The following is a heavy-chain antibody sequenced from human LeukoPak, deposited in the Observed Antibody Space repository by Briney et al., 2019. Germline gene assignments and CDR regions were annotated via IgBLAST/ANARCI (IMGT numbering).Heavy chain of an antibody. CDR2: ISAYNGNT. CDR1: GYTFTSYG. D-gene: IGHD6-13*01. J-gene: IGHJ5*02. V-gene: IGHV1-18*04. CDR3: ARDGIAAAGRGYNWFDP. Sequence: ASVKVSCKASGYTFTSYGISWVRQAPGQGLEWMGWISAYNGNTNYAQKLQGRVTMTTDTSTSTACMELRSLRSDDTAVYYCARDGIAAAGRGYNWFDPWGQGTLVTVSS.